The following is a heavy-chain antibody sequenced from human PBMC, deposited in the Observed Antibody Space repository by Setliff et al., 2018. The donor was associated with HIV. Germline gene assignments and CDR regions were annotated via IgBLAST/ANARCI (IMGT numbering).Heavy chain of an antibody. V-gene: IGHV4-39*01. J-gene: IGHJ6*03. CDR3: GNQAVVPADMDYYYYIDV. CDR1: GGSISSGSYY. D-gene: IGHD2-2*01. Sequence: SETLSLTCTVSGGSISSGSYYWGWIRQPPGKGLEWIGSIHESGSTHYNPSLKSRVTISVDTSKNQFSLKLSSVTAADTAVYYCGNQAVVPADMDYYYYIDVWGKGTTVTVSS. CDR2: IHESGST.